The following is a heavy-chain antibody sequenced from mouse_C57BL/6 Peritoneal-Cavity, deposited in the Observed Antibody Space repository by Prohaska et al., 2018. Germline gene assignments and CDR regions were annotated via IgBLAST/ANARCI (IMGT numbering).Heavy chain of an antibody. Sequence: KPGASVKMSCKASGYTFTDYYMNWVKQSHGKSLEWIGVINPYNGGTSYNQKFKGKATLTVDKSSSTAYMELRSLTSEDSAVYYCAGHYGSSRLYAMDYWGQGTSVTVSS. J-gene: IGHJ4*01. V-gene: IGHV1-19*01. D-gene: IGHD1-1*01. CDR3: AGHYGSSRLYAMDY. CDR1: GYTFTDYY. CDR2: INPYNGGT.